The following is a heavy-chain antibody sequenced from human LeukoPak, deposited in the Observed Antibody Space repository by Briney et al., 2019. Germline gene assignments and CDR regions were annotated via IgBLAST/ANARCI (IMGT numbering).Heavy chain of an antibody. V-gene: IGHV4-34*01. CDR3: ARGPAISAFDI. J-gene: IGHJ3*02. D-gene: IGHD3-9*01. CDR1: NGSISSYY. CDR2: INHSGST. Sequence: PSETLSLTCTVSNGSISSYYWNWIRQPPGKGLEWIGEINHSGSTNYNPSLKSRVTISVATSKNQFSLKLSSVTAADTAVYYCARGPAISAFDIWGQGTMVTVSS.